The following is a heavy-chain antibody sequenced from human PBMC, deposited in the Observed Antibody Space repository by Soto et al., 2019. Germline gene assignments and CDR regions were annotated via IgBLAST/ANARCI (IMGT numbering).Heavy chain of an antibody. J-gene: IGHJ5*02. CDR1: GGSISSGDYY. D-gene: IGHD4-17*01. CDR3: ARDSPYGDRLYNWFDP. CDR2: IYYSGST. Sequence: SETLSLTCTVSGGSISSGDYYWSWIRQPPGKGPEWIGYIYYSGSTYYNPSLKSRVTISVDTSKNQFSLKLSSVTAADTAVYYCARDSPYGDRLYNWFDPWGQGTLVTVSS. V-gene: IGHV4-30-4*01.